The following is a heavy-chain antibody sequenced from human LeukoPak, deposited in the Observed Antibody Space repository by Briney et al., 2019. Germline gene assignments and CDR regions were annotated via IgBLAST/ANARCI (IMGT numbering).Heavy chain of an antibody. CDR1: GYTFTSYD. J-gene: IGHJ5*02. V-gene: IGHV1-8*01. CDR3: ARSGAVAGSWFDP. Sequence: ASVKVSCKASGYTFTSYDINWVRQATGQGLEWMGWMNPNSGNTGYAQKFQGRVAMTRNTSMSTAYMELSSLRSEDTAVCYCARSGAVAGSWFDPWGQGTLVTVSS. D-gene: IGHD6-19*01. CDR2: MNPNSGNT.